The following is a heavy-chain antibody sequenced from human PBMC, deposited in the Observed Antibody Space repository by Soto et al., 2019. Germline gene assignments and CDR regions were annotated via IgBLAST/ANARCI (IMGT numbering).Heavy chain of an antibody. J-gene: IGHJ3*02. CDR2: ISSSSSYT. CDR1: AFTFSDDY. V-gene: IGHV3-11*05. CDR3: ARDADILTGSDAFDI. Sequence: QVQLVESGGGLVKPGGSLRLSCAASAFTFSDDYMSWIRQAPGKRLEWVSYISSSSSYTNYADFVKGRFTISRDNAKKSLYLQMNSLRAEDTAVYYCARDADILTGSDAFDIWGQGTMVTVSS. D-gene: IGHD3-9*01.